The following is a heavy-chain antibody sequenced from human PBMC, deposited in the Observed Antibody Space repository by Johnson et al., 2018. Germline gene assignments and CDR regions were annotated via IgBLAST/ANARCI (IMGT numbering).Heavy chain of an antibody. CDR3: ATGRRPDYYYYYMDV. CDR1: GFTLSSYG. J-gene: IGHJ6*03. V-gene: IGHV3-30*03. CDR2: ISYDGSNK. Sequence: QVQLVESGGGVVQPGRSLRLSCAASGFTLSSYGMHWVRQAPGNGLEWVAVISYDGSNKYYADSVKGRFTISRDNSKNTLYLQMNSVRAEDTAVYYCATGRRPDYYYYYMDVWGKGTTVTVSS. D-gene: IGHD1-1*01.